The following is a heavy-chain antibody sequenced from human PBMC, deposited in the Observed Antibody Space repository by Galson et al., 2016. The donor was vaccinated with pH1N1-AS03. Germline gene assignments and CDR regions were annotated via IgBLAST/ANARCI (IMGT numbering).Heavy chain of an antibody. V-gene: IGHV5-10-1*01. J-gene: IGHJ3*02. Sequence: QSGAEVKKPGESLRISCKGSGYPFTSYWINWVRQMPGKGLEWIGRIDPSDSYINYSPAFEGRVTISSDKSTTNAYLQWNDRKSADTAVYFCATGHYYSGLYRDAFDTWGQGTRVTVSS. CDR3: ATGHYYSGLYRDAFDT. D-gene: IGHD1-26*01. CDR2: IDPSDSYI. CDR1: GYPFTSYW.